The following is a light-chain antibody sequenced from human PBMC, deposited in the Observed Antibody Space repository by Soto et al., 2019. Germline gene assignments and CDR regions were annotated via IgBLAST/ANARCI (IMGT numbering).Light chain of an antibody. V-gene: IGKV3-11*01. CDR3: QQRSNWPPFFT. CDR2: DAS. Sequence: EIVLTQSPATLSLSPGERATLSCRASQSVSSYLAWYQQKPGQAPRLLIYDASNRATGIPARFSGGGSGTDFTLTISSLEPEDFAVYYCQQRSNWPPFFTFGQGTRLEIK. J-gene: IGKJ5*01. CDR1: QSVSSY.